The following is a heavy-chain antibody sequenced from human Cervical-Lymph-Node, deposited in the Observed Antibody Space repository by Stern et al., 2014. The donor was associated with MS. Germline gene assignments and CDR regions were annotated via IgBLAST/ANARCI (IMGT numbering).Heavy chain of an antibody. Sequence: QVQLQQSGPGLVKPSQTLSLTCAISGDSVFSHTAAWNWIRQSPSRGLEGLGRTYYRSTWYNDYAVSMTSRVTINPDTSKNQFSLHLNSVTPEDTAVYFCVRDVGYAFDHWGQGALVTVSS. V-gene: IGHV6-1*01. D-gene: IGHD5-12*01. CDR3: VRDVGYAFDH. CDR2: TYYRSTWYN. J-gene: IGHJ4*02. CDR1: GDSVFSHTAA.